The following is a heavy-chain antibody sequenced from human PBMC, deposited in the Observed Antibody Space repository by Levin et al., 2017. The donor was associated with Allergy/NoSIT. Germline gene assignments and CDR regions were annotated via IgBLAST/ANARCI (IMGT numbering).Heavy chain of an antibody. CDR2: IRNKAHGGTT. J-gene: IGHJ4*02. Sequence: PGESLKISCTGSGFTFGDYAMSWVRQAPGKGLEWVGFIRNKAHGGTTEYAASVKGRLTISRDDSKSIAYLQMNSLKTEDTAVYFCARGGPPNYDYNWGSYRDGYFDYCGQGTLVTVSS. V-gene: IGHV3-49*04. CDR1: GFTFGDYA. D-gene: IGHD3-16*02. CDR3: ARGGPPNYDYNWGSYRDGYFDY.